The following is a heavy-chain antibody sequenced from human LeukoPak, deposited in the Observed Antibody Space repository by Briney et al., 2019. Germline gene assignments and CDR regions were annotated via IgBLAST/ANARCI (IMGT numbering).Heavy chain of an antibody. CDR2: IYYSGST. CDR1: GYSISNGYY. CDR3: AIHYDFWSGYYTGAFDI. J-gene: IGHJ3*02. D-gene: IGHD3-3*01. V-gene: IGHV4-61*01. Sequence: SETLSLTCGVSGYSISNGYYWSWIRQPPGKGLEWIGYIYYSGSTNYNPSLKSRVTISVDTSKNQFSLKLSSVTAADTAVYYCAIHYDFWSGYYTGAFDIWGQGTMVTVSS.